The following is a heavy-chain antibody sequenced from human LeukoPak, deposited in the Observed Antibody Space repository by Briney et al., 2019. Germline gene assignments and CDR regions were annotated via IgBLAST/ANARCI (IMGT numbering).Heavy chain of an antibody. CDR1: GGSISSYY. J-gene: IGHJ4*02. D-gene: IGHD3-22*01. CDR2: IYTSGST. Sequence: SETLSLTCTVSGGSISSYYWSWIRQPSGKGLEWIGYIYTSGSTNYNPSLKSRVTISVDTSKNQFSLKLSSVTAADTAVYYCARLSDYYDSSGYYYYYFDYWGQGTLVTVSS. V-gene: IGHV4-4*09. CDR3: ARLSDYYDSSGYYYYYFDY.